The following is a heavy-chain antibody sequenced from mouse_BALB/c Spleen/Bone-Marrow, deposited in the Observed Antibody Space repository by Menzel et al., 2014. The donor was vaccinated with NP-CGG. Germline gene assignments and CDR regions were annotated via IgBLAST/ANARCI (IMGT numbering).Heavy chain of an antibody. Sequence: VMLVESGPGLVAPSQSLSITCTVSGFSLTSYGVHWVRQPPGKGLEWLGVIWAGGSTNYNSALMSRLSISKDNSKSQVFLKMNSLQTDDTAMYYCARDGVYGSHYYAVDYWGQGTSVTVSS. J-gene: IGHJ4*01. CDR2: IWAGGST. CDR3: ARDGVYGSHYYAVDY. CDR1: GFSLTSYG. D-gene: IGHD1-1*02. V-gene: IGHV2-9*02.